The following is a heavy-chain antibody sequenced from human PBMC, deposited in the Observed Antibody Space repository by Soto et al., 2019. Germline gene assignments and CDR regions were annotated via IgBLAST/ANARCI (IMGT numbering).Heavy chain of an antibody. CDR1: GFTFSNAW. CDR2: IKSKTDGGTT. CDR3: TTVKHYYGSGSYYSN. J-gene: IGHJ4*02. D-gene: IGHD3-10*01. Sequence: GGSLRLSCAASGFTFSNAWMSWVRQAPGKGLEWVGRIKSKTDGGTTDYAAPVKGRFTISRDDSKNTLYLQMNSLKTEDTAVYYCTTVKHYYGSGSYYSNWGQGTLVTVSS. V-gene: IGHV3-15*01.